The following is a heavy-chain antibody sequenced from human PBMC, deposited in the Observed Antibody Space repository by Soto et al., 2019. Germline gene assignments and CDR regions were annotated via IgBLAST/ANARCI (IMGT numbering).Heavy chain of an antibody. V-gene: IGHV4-4*07. Sequence: SEPLSLTCTVSGGPISPYYWSWIRQPAGKGLEWIGRIYYTGSTNYNPPLKSRVSMSLDTARNQISLKVKSVTAADTAVYYCAREGGYFDSSGSGVYHYYGVDV. CDR1: GGPISPYY. J-gene: IGHJ6*01. CDR3: AREGGYFDSSGSGVYHYYGVDV. D-gene: IGHD3-22*01. CDR2: IYYTGST.